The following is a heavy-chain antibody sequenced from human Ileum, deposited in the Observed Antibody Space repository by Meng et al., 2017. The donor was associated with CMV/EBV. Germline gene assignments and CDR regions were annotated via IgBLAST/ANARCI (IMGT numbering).Heavy chain of an antibody. CDR1: GGSFSGYY. Sequence: QVELRGWGSGLVKPSGTLSLHCAFYGGSFSGYYWSWIRQPPEKGLEWIGEITHSGSTNYNPSLKSRVTISVDTSKNQFSLKLSSVTAADTAVYYCARGPVRLFLGYWGQGTLVTVSS. V-gene: IGHV4-34*01. CDR2: ITHSGST. D-gene: IGHD3-22*01. CDR3: ARGPVRLFLGY. J-gene: IGHJ4*02.